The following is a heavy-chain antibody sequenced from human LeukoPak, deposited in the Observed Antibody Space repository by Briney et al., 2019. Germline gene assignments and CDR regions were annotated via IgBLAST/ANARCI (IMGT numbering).Heavy chain of an antibody. Sequence: ASVEVSCKASGYTFTGYYMHWVRQAPGQGLEWMGWINPNSGGTNYAQKFQGRVTMTRDTSISTAYMELSRLRSDDTAVYYCASSITIFGVVPALFDYWGQGTLVTVSS. D-gene: IGHD3-3*01. J-gene: IGHJ4*02. CDR3: ASSITIFGVVPALFDY. CDR1: GYTFTGYY. CDR2: INPNSGGT. V-gene: IGHV1-2*02.